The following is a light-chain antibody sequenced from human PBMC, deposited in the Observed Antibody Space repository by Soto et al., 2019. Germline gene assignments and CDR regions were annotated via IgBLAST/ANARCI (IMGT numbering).Light chain of an antibody. Sequence: EIVMTQSPATLSVSPGERATLSCRASQSVASNLAWYQQKPGQAPRLLIYGASTRATGMPARFSGSGSGTEFTLTISSLQSEDFAVYYCQQYNNGLTFGGGTKVEIK. CDR3: QQYNNGLT. J-gene: IGKJ4*01. CDR1: QSVASN. CDR2: GAS. V-gene: IGKV3-15*01.